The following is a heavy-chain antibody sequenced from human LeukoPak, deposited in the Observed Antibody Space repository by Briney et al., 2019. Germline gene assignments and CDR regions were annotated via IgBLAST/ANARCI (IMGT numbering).Heavy chain of an antibody. D-gene: IGHD5-12*01. CDR2: IHYAGGT. J-gene: IGHJ5*02. CDR1: GGSISGSSYY. Sequence: PSATLSLTCTVSGGSISGSSYYWGWIRQPPGKGLEWIGSIHYAGGTYYNPSLKSRVTISVDTSKNQFSLRLTSVTAADTAVYHCATLFSGYDSSGSWGQGTLVTVSS. V-gene: IGHV4-39*01. CDR3: ATLFSGYDSSGS.